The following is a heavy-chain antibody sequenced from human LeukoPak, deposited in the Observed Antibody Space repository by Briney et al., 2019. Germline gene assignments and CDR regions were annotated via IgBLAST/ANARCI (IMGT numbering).Heavy chain of an antibody. V-gene: IGHV4-39*07. J-gene: IGHJ3*02. CDR1: GGSISTSSYY. D-gene: IGHD3-3*01. CDR2: INHSGST. CDR3: ARVAGVSLGAFDI. Sequence: ASETLSLTCTVSGGSISTSSYYWGWIRQPPGKGLEWIGEINHSGSTNYNPSLKSRVTISVDTSKNQFSLKLSSVTAADTAVYYCARVAGVSLGAFDIWGQGTMVTVSS.